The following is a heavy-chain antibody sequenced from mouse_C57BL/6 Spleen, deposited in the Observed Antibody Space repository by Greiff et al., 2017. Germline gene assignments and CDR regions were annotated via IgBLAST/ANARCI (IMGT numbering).Heavy chain of an antibody. CDR2: ISSGGDYI. D-gene: IGHD2-1*01. V-gene: IGHV5-9-1*02. CDR3: TRDGNYYAMDY. J-gene: IGHJ4*01. CDR1: GFTFSSYA. Sequence: EVMLVESGEGLVKPGGSLKLSCAASGFTFSSYAMSWVRQTPEKRLEWVAYISSGGDYISYADTVKGRFPISRDNARNTLYLQMSSLKSEDTAMYYCTRDGNYYAMDYWGQGTSVTVAS.